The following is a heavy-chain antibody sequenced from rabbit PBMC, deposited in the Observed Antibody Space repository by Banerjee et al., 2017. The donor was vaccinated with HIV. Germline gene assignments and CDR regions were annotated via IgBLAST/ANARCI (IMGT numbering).Heavy chain of an antibody. CDR2: IYAGSSGST. CDR1: GFTISSSYY. D-gene: IGHD4-2*01. Sequence: QEQLKETGGGLVTPGESLKLFCKASGFTISSSYYMCWVRQAPGKGLEWIACIYAGSSGSTYYASWAKGRFTISKTSSTTVTLQMTSLTAADTATYFCARDAGTGVYAYFKLWGPGTLVTVS. CDR3: ARDAGTGVYAYFKL. J-gene: IGHJ4*01. V-gene: IGHV1S45*01.